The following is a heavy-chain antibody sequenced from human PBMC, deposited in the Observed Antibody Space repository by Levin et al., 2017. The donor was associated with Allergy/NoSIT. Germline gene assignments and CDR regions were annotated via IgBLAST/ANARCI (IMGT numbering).Heavy chain of an antibody. Sequence: QTLSLTCTFSGFSLSTGGMCVTWVRQPPGKALEWLALIDWDDDKYYSTSLKTRLTISKDTSKNQVVLTMTNMDPVDTATYYCARIQGFFATSPIDYWGQGTLVTVSS. J-gene: IGHJ4*02. D-gene: IGHD2-2*01. CDR3: ARIQGFFATSPIDY. CDR2: IDWDDDK. CDR1: GFSLSTGGMC. V-gene: IGHV2-70*20.